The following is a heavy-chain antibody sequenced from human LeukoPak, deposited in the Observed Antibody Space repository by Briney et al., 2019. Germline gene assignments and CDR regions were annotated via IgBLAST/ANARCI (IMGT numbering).Heavy chain of an antibody. J-gene: IGHJ4*02. CDR3: AKMSGSYGPDY. V-gene: IGHV3-11*03. Sequence: GRFTISRDNANNSVYLQMTSLRAEDTAVYYCAKMSGSYGPDYWGQGTLVTVSS. D-gene: IGHD3-10*01.